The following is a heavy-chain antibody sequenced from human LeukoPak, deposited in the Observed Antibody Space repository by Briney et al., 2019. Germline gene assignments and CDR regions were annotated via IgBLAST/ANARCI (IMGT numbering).Heavy chain of an antibody. CDR2: IKQDGSEK. D-gene: IGHD4-17*01. CDR1: GFTCSSYW. CDR3: ARDLRDYYYSYMDV. V-gene: IGHV3-7*01. J-gene: IGHJ6*03. Sequence: PGGSLRLSCAASGFTCSSYWMSWVRQAPGKGLEGGANIKQDGSEKYYVDSVKGRFTISRDNAKNSLYLQMNSLRAEDTAVYYCARDLRDYYYSYMDVWGKGTTVTVSS.